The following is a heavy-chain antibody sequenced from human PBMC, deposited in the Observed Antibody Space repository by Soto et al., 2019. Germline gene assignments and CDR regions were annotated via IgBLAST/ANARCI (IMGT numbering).Heavy chain of an antibody. D-gene: IGHD3-3*01. CDR1: GFTFSSYA. Sequence: GGSLRLSCAASGFTFSSYAMSWVRQAPGKGLEWVSGISGSGGSTYYADSVKGRFTISRDNSKNTLYLQMNSLRAEDTAVYYCAKDDFWSGYPKMYYFDYWGQGTLVTVSS. V-gene: IGHV3-23*01. J-gene: IGHJ4*02. CDR2: ISGSGGST. CDR3: AKDDFWSGYPKMYYFDY.